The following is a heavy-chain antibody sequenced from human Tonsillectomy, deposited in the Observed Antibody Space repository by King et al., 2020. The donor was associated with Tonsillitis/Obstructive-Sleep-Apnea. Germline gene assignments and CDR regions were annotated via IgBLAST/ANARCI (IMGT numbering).Heavy chain of an antibody. J-gene: IGHJ4*02. CDR1: GGSIISSTFY. D-gene: IGHD3-10*01. V-gene: IGHV4-39*01. CDR3: ARYYYGSGSYRFDY. Sequence: QLQESGPGLVKPSETLSLTCTVSGGSIISSTFYWGWIRQPPGKGLEWIGSIHYSGGTYYNASLRSRVTIYVDTSNKQFTLNLRSVTAADTAVYYCARYYYGSGSYRFDYWGQGTLVTVSS. CDR2: IHYSGGT.